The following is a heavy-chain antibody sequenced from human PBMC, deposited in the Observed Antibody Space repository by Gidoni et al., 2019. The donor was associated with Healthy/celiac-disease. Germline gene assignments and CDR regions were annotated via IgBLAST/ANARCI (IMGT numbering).Heavy chain of an antibody. CDR3: ARLYGSGSSYFDY. CDR1: GFTFSSYE. V-gene: IGHV3-48*03. D-gene: IGHD3-10*01. CDR2: ISSSGSTI. J-gene: IGHJ4*02. Sequence: EVQLVDSWGGLVQPGVSLRLSCAASGFTFSSYEMNWVRQAPGKGLEWVSYISSSGSTIYYADSVKGRFTISRDNAKNSLYLQMNSLRAEDTAVYYCARLYGSGSSYFDYWGQGTLVTVSS.